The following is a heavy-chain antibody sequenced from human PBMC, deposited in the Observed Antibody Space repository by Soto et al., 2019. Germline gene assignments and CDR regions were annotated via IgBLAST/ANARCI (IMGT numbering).Heavy chain of an antibody. CDR2: IYHSGST. V-gene: IGHV4-30-2*01. D-gene: IGHD4-4*01. J-gene: IGHJ5*02. Sequence: QLQLQESGSGLVKPSQTLSLTCAVSGGSISSGGYSWSWIRQPPGKGLEWIGYIYHSGSTYYNPSLKSRVTISVDRSKNKCSLKLSSVPAADTAVYYCARGDYSNANWFDPWGQGTLVTVSS. CDR1: GGSISSGGYS. CDR3: ARGDYSNANWFDP.